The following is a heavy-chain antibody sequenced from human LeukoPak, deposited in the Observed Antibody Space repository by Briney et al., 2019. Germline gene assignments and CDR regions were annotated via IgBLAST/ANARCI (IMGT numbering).Heavy chain of an antibody. CDR3: VRDGGDFYGSGSYLAY. CDR2: ISRSGSTK. J-gene: IGHJ4*02. V-gene: IGHV3-11*04. D-gene: IGHD3-10*01. Sequence: GGSLRLSCAASGFTFSDYNMRWIRQAPGKGLEWVSSISRSGSTKYYADSVKGRFTISRDNAKNSLYLQMNSLRAEDTAAYYCVRDGGDFYGSGSYLAYWGQGTLVTVSS. CDR1: GFTFSDYN.